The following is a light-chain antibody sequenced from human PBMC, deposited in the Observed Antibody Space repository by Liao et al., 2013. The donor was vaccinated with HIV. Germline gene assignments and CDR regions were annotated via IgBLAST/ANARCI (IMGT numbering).Light chain of an antibody. CDR2: YDS. CDR3: QAWDRSTVL. CDR1: NIGSDT. J-gene: IGLJ2*01. Sequence: SYELTQPPSVSVAPGQTATITCGGENIGSDTVHWYRQQPGQAPVLVIYYDSDRPSGIPARFSASNSGNTATLTISGTQAMDEADYYCQAWDRSTVLFGGGTKLTVL. V-gene: IGLV3-21*01.